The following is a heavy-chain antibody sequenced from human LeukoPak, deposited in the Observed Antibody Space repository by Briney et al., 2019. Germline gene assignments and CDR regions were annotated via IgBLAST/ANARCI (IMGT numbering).Heavy chain of an antibody. D-gene: IGHD1-26*01. Sequence: GGSLRLSCAGTGSTFSAYSLNWVRQAPGKGLEWVSYISSGAGDTYYADSVKGRFTISRDNAQNSLYLQMNGLRDEDTAVYHCARSRSGNYFDYWGQGTLVSVSS. CDR1: GSTFSAYS. CDR3: ARSRSGNYFDY. CDR2: ISSGAGDT. J-gene: IGHJ4*02. V-gene: IGHV3-48*02.